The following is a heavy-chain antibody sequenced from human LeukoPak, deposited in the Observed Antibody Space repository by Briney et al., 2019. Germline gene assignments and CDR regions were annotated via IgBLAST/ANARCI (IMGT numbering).Heavy chain of an antibody. D-gene: IGHD6-19*01. V-gene: IGHV3-74*01. CDR1: GLTFSKYW. J-gene: IGHJ4*02. CDR3: ATKQWLAPPPDS. CDR2: INTDGTVT. Sequence: GGSLRLSCAASGLTFSKYWMLWVRQAPGKGLQSVSRINTDGTVTTYADSVKGRFTVSRDNADNTMFLQMNSVRDEDTAVYYCATKQWLAPPPDSWGQGTPVTVSS.